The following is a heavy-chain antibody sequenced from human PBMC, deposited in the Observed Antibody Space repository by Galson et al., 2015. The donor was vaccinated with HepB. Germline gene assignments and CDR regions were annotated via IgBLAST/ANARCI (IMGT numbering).Heavy chain of an antibody. Sequence: SLRLSCAASGFTFSSYGMHWVRQAPGKGLEWVAVISYDGSNKYYADSVKGRFTISRDNSKNTLYLQMNSLRAEDTAVYYCAKEAEQWLALEGKHYYLDYSGQGTLVTVSS. CDR3: AKEAEQWLALEGKHYYLDY. CDR1: GFTFSSYG. CDR2: ISYDGSNK. V-gene: IGHV3-30*18. J-gene: IGHJ4*02. D-gene: IGHD6-19*01.